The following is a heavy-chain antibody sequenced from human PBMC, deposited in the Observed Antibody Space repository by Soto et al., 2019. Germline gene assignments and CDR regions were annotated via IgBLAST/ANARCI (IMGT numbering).Heavy chain of an antibody. V-gene: IGHV5-51*01. CDR1: GYKVSTWHNFTSYW. CDR2: IYPGDSDT. D-gene: IGHD4-4*01. CDR3: ARGFYTNDAFDI. J-gene: IGHJ3*02. Sequence: PGESLKISCMGSGYKVSTWHNFTSYWIAWVRQMPGKGLEWMGIIYPGDSDTRYSPSFQGQVTISADKSISTAYLQWSSLKASDTAMYYCARGFYTNDAFDIWGQGTMVTVSS.